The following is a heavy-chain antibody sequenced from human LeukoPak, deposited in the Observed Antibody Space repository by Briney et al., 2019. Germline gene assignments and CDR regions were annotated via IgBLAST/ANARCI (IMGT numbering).Heavy chain of an antibody. CDR1: GYTFTSYA. Sequence: ASVKVSCKASGYTFTSYAMNWVRQAPGQGLEWMGIINPSGGSTSYAQKFQGRVTMTRDMSTSTVYMELSSLRSEDTAVYYCAREVPGQYYFDYWGQGTLVTVSS. D-gene: IGHD1-1*01. CDR2: INPSGGST. J-gene: IGHJ4*02. CDR3: AREVPGQYYFDY. V-gene: IGHV1-46*01.